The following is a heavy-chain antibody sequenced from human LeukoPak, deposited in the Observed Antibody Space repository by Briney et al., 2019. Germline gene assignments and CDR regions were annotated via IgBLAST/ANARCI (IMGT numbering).Heavy chain of an antibody. Sequence: SETLSLTCTVSGGSISSSSYYWGWIRQPPGKGLEWIGSIYYSGSTYYNPSLKSRVTISVDTSKNQFSLRLSSVTAADTAVYFCVSRYKYSSDGFDLWGQGTKVTVSS. V-gene: IGHV4-39*07. CDR2: IYYSGST. CDR1: GGSISSSSYY. D-gene: IGHD5-18*01. J-gene: IGHJ3*01. CDR3: VSRYKYSSDGFDL.